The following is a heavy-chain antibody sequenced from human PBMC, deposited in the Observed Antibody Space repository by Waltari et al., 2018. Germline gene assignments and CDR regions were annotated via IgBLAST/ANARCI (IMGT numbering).Heavy chain of an antibody. Sequence: EVQLVESGGGLVQPGGSLRLSCAASGFTFSSYAMSWVRQAPGKGLEWVSAISGSGGSTYYADSVKGRFTISRDNSKNTLYLQMNSLRAEDTAVYYCAKDLVRYYYGSGSDEDDYWGQGTLVTVSS. J-gene: IGHJ4*02. D-gene: IGHD3-10*01. CDR1: GFTFSSYA. V-gene: IGHV3-23*04. CDR3: AKDLVRYYYGSGSDEDDY. CDR2: ISGSGGST.